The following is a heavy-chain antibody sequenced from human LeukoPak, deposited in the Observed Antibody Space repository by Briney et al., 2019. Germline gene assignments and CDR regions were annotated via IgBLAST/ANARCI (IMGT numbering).Heavy chain of an antibody. CDR1: GFTFSDHY. D-gene: IGHD3-10*01. J-gene: IGHJ4*02. Sequence: GGSLRLSCAAFGFTFSDHYMDWVRQAPGKGLEWVGRSRNKANSYSTEYAASAKGRFTISRDGSKNSLYLQMNSLKIEDTAVYYCARDRDSGSSYDYWGQGTLVTISS. CDR2: SRNKANSYST. CDR3: ARDRDSGSSYDY. V-gene: IGHV3-72*01.